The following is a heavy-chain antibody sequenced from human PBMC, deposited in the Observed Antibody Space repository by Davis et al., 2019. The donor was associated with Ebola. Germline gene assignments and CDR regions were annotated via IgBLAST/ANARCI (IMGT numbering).Heavy chain of an antibody. CDR3: VRARPTVATDF. Sequence: GESLKISCAASGCTFSSYGLHWVRQAPGKGLEWVAVISYDGSNKDYAESVKGRFTISRDNSKNTLYLQMNRLRVEDTAVYYCVRARPTVATDFWGQGTLVTVSS. CDR1: GCTFSSYG. D-gene: IGHD5-12*01. J-gene: IGHJ4*02. CDR2: ISYDGSNK. V-gene: IGHV3-30*03.